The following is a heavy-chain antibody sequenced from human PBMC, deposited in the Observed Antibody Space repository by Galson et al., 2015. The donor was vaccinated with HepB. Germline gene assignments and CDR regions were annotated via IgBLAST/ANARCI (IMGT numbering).Heavy chain of an antibody. V-gene: IGHV1-8*01. CDR3: ARDVYCSGGSCYSGGVDY. CDR1: GYTFTSYD. CDR2: MNPNSGNT. Sequence: SVKVSCKASGYTFTSYDINWVRQATGQGLEWMGWMNPNSGNTGYAQKFQGRVTMTRNTSISTAYMELSSLRSEDTAVYYCARDVYCSGGSCYSGGVDYWGQGTLVTVSS. D-gene: IGHD2-15*01. J-gene: IGHJ4*02.